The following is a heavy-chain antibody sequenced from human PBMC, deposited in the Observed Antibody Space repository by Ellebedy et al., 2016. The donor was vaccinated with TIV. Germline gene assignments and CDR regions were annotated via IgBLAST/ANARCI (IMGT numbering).Heavy chain of an antibody. D-gene: IGHD7-27*01. CDR3: AQTNWGSGGFYGMDV. J-gene: IGHJ6*02. V-gene: IGHV3-23*01. Sequence: GESLKISCAASGFTFSSNAMTWVRQAPGKGLEWVSAISGSGSNTHYADSLKDRFTVSRDNAKNTLYLQVDSLRAEDTAVYYCAQTNWGSGGFYGMDVWGQGTTVTVSS. CDR2: ISGSGSNT. CDR1: GFTFSSNA.